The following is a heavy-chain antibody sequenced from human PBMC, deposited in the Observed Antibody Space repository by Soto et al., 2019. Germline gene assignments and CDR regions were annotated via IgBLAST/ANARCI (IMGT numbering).Heavy chain of an antibody. CDR2: IWYDGSNK. Sequence: QVQLVESGGGVVQPGRSLRLSCAASGFTFSSYGMHWVRQAPGKGLEWVAVIWYDGSNKYYADSVKGRFTISRDNSKNTLYLQMNSLRVEDTAVYYCARGRRVVPAAINIDYWGQGTLVTVSS. CDR3: ARGRRVVPAAINIDY. CDR1: GFTFSSYG. J-gene: IGHJ4*02. V-gene: IGHV3-33*01. D-gene: IGHD2-2*01.